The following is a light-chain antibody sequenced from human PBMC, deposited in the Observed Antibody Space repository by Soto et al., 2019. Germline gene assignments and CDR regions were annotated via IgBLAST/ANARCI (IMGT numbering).Light chain of an antibody. Sequence: AIQLTQSPSSLSASVGDRVIITCRASQGISSALAWYQQKPGKAPKLLIYDASSLESGVQSRFSGSGSGTEFTLTIRSLQPDDFATHYCQQYNSYRTFGQGIKVDIK. CDR1: QGISSA. V-gene: IGKV1-13*02. CDR3: QQYNSYRT. J-gene: IGKJ1*01. CDR2: DAS.